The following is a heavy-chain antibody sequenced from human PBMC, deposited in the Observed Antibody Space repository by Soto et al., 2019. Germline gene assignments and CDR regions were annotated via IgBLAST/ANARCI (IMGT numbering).Heavy chain of an antibody. CDR2: ISTSIDAT. CDR3: AKDRTVAARTFEC. Sequence: GGSLRLSGTASGFAFSNYAMCWVLQAPVNGLEWVSSISTSIDATYYADSVKGRFTISRDDSKNTLYLQMNSLRAEDSAVYYCAKDRTVAARTFECWGKGTQLTASS. J-gene: IGHJ4*02. CDR1: GFAFSNYA. D-gene: IGHD6-6*01. V-gene: IGHV3-23*01.